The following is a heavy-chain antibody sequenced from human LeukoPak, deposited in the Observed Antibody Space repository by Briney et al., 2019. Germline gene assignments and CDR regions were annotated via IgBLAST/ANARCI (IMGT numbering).Heavy chain of an antibody. CDR3: ASYDGRAAYFEY. Sequence: GGSLSLSCAASGLTLSNNYMSWVRQAPGKGLEWVSVIFPGGITYYSDSVRGRFTISRDNSKNTVHLQMNSLRPEDTAVYYCASYDGRAAYFEYWGQGTLVTVSS. CDR2: IFPGGIT. J-gene: IGHJ4*02. D-gene: IGHD3-16*01. CDR1: GLTLSNNY. V-gene: IGHV3-66*02.